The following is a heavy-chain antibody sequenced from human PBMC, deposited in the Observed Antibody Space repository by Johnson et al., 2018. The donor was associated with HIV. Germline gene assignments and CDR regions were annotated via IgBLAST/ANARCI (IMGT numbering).Heavy chain of an antibody. CDR2: ISYDGSNK. CDR1: GFTFSSYA. V-gene: IGHV3-30*14. Sequence: VQLVESGGGVVKPGRSLRLSCAVSGFTFSSYAMHWVRQAPGKGLEWVAVISYDGSNKYYADSVKGRFTISRDNSKNTLYLQMNSQRAEDTAVYYCAGKTGYDAFDIWGQGTMVTVSS. J-gene: IGHJ3*02. D-gene: IGHD7-27*01. CDR3: AGKTGYDAFDI.